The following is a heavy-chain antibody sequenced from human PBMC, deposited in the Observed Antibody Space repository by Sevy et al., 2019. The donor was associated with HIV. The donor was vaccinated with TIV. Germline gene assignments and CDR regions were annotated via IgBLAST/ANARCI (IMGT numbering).Heavy chain of an antibody. Sequence: GGSLRLSCAASGFTFSSYAMSWVRQAPGKGLEWVSAISGSGGSTYYADSVKGRFTISRDNSKNTLYLQMNGLRAEDTAVYYCAKQEAQNYDFWSGYSSALYYYYMDVWGKGTTVTVSS. CDR3: AKQEAQNYDFWSGYSSALYYYYMDV. D-gene: IGHD3-3*01. CDR2: ISGSGGST. CDR1: GFTFSSYA. J-gene: IGHJ6*03. V-gene: IGHV3-23*01.